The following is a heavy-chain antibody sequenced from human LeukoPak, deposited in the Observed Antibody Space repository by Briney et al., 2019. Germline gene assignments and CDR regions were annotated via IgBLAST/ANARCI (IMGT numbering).Heavy chain of an antibody. D-gene: IGHD3-10*01. CDR2: INAGNGNT. V-gene: IGHV1-3*01. CDR3: ATWFGEPRIDY. CDR1: GYTFTNYP. J-gene: IGHJ4*02. Sequence: GASVKVSCKASGYTFTNYPIHWVRQAPGQRLEWMAWINAGNGNTKYLQKFQGRVTITRDTSASTAYMELSSLRSEDTAVYYCATWFGEPRIDYWGEGDLVTVSS.